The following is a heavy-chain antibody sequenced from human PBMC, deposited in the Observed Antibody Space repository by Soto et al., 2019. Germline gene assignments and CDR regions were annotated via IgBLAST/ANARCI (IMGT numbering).Heavy chain of an antibody. J-gene: IGHJ6*02. CDR2: IYSGGST. V-gene: IGHV3-66*01. CDR3: ASRSSWLYYYYGMDV. D-gene: IGHD6-13*01. CDR1: GFTVSSNY. Sequence: EVQLVESGGGLVQPGGSLRLSCAASGFTVSSNYMSWVRQAPGKGLEWVSVIYSGGSTYYADSVKGRFTISRDNSKNTLYLQMNSLRAEDTAVYYCASRSSWLYYYYGMDVWGQGTTVTVSS.